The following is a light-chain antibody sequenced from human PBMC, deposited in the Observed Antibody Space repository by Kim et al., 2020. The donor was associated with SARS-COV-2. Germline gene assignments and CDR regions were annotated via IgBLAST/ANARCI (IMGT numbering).Light chain of an antibody. CDR2: EVN. CDR3: SSHGGSNNFYV. Sequence: QSALTQPPSASGSPGQSVTISCTGTSSDIGAYNYVSWYQQHPGKTPKLIIYEVNKRPSGVPDRFSASKSGNTASLTVSGLQAEDEADYYCSSHGGSNNFYVFGTGTKVTVL. CDR1: SSDIGAYNY. V-gene: IGLV2-8*01. J-gene: IGLJ1*01.